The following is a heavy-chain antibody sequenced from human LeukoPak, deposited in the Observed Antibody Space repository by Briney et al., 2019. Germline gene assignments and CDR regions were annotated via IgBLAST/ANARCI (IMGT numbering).Heavy chain of an antibody. V-gene: IGHV3-11*04. CDR2: ISSSGTTI. Sequence: PGGSLRLSCAASGFTFSDNYMGWIRQAPGKGLEWVSYISSSGTTIYYADSVKGRFTISRDNAKNSLYLQMNSLRAEDTAVYYCARDRGVRYFDWLSFSETGDPNGGFDYWGQGTLVTVSS. CDR3: ARDRGVRYFDWLSFSETGDPNGGFDY. J-gene: IGHJ4*02. CDR1: GFTFSDNY. D-gene: IGHD3-9*01.